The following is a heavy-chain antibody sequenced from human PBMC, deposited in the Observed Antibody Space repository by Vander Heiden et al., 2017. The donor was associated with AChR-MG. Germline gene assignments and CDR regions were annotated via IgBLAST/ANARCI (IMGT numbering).Heavy chain of an antibody. D-gene: IGHD6-6*01. J-gene: IGHJ5*02. CDR1: GFTFSDSY. CDR3: ARVRGYSSSSLLPHNWFDP. V-gene: IGHV3-11*06. Sequence: QVQLVESGGGLVTPGGSLRPSCATSGFTFSDSYMSWIRQAPGKGLEWVSYISSSSSYTNYADSVKGRFTISRDNAKNSLYLQMNSLRAEDTAVYYCARVRGYSSSSLLPHNWFDPWGQGTLVTVSS. CDR2: ISSSSSYT.